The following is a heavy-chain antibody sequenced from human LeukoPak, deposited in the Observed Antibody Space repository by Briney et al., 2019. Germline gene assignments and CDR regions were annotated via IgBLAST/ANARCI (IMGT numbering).Heavy chain of an antibody. D-gene: IGHD3-10*01. Sequence: GRSLRLSCTASGFTFGDYAMSWVRQAPGKGLEGVGFIRSEAYDETTEYAACVTGRFTISRDASNSIAYLQMNSLRTEDTAVYCSTSNLWFGVLFFDYWGQGTLVTVSP. CDR3: TSNLWFGVLFFDY. CDR2: IRSEAYDETT. CDR1: GFTFGDYA. V-gene: IGHV3-49*04. J-gene: IGHJ4*02.